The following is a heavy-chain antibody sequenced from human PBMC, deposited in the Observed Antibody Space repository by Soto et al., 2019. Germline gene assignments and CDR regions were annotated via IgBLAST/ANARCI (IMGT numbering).Heavy chain of an antibody. CDR1: GFTFDDYA. V-gene: IGHV3-9*01. CDR2: ISWNCGSI. CDR3: ATEGIAAAGTSNWFDP. Sequence: EVQLLESGGGLVQPGRSLRLSCAASGFTFDDYAMHWVRQAPGKGLEWVSGISWNCGSIGYADSVKGRFAISRDNAKNSLYLQMNSLRAEDTALYYCATEGIAAAGTSNWFDPWGQGTLVTVSS. J-gene: IGHJ5*02. D-gene: IGHD6-13*01.